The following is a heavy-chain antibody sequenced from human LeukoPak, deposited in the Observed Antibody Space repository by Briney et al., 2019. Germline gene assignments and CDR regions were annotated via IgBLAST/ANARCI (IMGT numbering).Heavy chain of an antibody. Sequence: SETLSLTCAVSGYSISSGYYWGWIRQPPGKGLEWIGTSSYSGSTNYNPSLKSRVTISVDTSKNQFSLKVTSVIAADTAGLYCARRVTYGSYYSYFDSSGQRTLVTVSS. CDR3: ARRVTYGSYYSYFDS. CDR1: GYSISSGYY. CDR2: SSYSGST. D-gene: IGHD1-26*01. J-gene: IGHJ4*02. V-gene: IGHV4-38-2*01.